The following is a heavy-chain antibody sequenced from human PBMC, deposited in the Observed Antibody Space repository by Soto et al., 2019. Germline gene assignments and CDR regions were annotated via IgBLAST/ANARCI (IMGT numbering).Heavy chain of an antibody. Sequence: EVQLVESGGGLVKPGGSLRLSCAASGFTFSSYSMNWVRQAPGTGLEWVSSISSSSTYIYYADSVKGRFTISRDKAKNALYLQMDSLSAADTAVYYCARVNAREPTYEVFYYYGMDVWGQGTTVTVAS. CDR2: ISSSSTYI. CDR3: ARVNAREPTYEVFYYYGMDV. J-gene: IGHJ6*02. D-gene: IGHD5-12*01. CDR1: GFTFSSYS. V-gene: IGHV3-21*01.